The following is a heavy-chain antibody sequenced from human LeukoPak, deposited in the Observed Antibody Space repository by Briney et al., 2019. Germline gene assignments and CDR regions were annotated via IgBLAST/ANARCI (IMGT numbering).Heavy chain of an antibody. D-gene: IGHD3-16*01. J-gene: IGHJ4*02. CDR1: GYTFTSYY. CDR2: IKPSGGST. Sequence: ASVKVSCKASGYTFTSYYMHWLRQPPGQGLEWMGIIKPSGGSTSYAQKFQGRVTMTRDTSTSTVYMELSSLRSEDTAVYYCASPGEKDYYFDYWGQGTLVTVSS. V-gene: IGHV1-46*01. CDR3: ASPGEKDYYFDY.